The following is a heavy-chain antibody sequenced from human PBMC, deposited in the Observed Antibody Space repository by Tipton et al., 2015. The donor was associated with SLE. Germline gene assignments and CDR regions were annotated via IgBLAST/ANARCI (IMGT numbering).Heavy chain of an antibody. CDR3: AKAKWELGTFDI. V-gene: IGHV3-21*04. D-gene: IGHD1-26*01. Sequence: SLRLSCAAPGFTFSSYSMNWVRQAPGKGLEWVSSISSSSSYIYYADSVKGRFTISRDNAKNSLYLQMNSLRAEDTAVYYCAKAKWELGTFDIWGQGTMVTVSS. CDR2: ISSSSSYI. J-gene: IGHJ3*02. CDR1: GFTFSSYS.